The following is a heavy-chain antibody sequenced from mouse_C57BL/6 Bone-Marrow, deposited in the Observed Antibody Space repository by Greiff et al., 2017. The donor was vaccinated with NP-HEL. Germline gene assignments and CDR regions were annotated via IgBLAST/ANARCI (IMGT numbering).Heavy chain of an antibody. D-gene: IGHD1-1*01. CDR1: GYSFTGYY. J-gene: IGHJ3*01. V-gene: IGHV1-42*01. CDR2: INPSTGGT. CDR3: ARRGSSLAWFAY. Sequence: EVQLQQSGPELVKPGASVKISCKASGYSFTGYYMNWVKQSPEKSLEWIGEINPSTGGTTYNQKFKAKATLTVDKSSSTAYMQLKSLTSEDSAVYYCARRGSSLAWFAYWGQGTLVTVSA.